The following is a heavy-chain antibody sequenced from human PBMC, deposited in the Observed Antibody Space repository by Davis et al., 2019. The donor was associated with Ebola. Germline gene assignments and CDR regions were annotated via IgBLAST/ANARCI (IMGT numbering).Heavy chain of an antibody. Sequence: ASVKVSCKASGYTFNKYDIAWVRQAPGQRLEWMGWISAYNGNTNYAQKLQGRVTMTTDTSTSTAYMELRSLRSDDTAVYYCARDGMGDYVLDYWGQGTLVTVSS. CDR1: GYTFNKYD. CDR2: ISAYNGNT. CDR3: ARDGMGDYVLDY. D-gene: IGHD4-17*01. V-gene: IGHV1-18*01. J-gene: IGHJ4*02.